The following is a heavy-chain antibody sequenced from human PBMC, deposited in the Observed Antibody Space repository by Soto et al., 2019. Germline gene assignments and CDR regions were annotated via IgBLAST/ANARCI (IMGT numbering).Heavy chain of an antibody. CDR2: ISGDGGST. J-gene: IGHJ6*03. Sequence: EVQLLESGGGLVRPERSLRLSCAASGFTFRSCAMSWVRQAPGKGLEWVSVISGDGGSTYYADSVKGRFIITRDNSKNTLHLQMNSLRAEDAAVYYCAGCGNSDFYSYYYMDVWGKGTTVTVSS. V-gene: IGHV3-23*01. CDR1: GFTFRSCA. CDR3: AGCGNSDFYSYYYMDV. D-gene: IGHD1-1*01.